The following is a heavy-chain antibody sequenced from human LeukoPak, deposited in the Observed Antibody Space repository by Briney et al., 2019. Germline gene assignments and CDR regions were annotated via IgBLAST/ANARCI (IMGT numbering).Heavy chain of an antibody. D-gene: IGHD3-10*01. CDR2: INPNSGGT. CDR3: ASEGLLRRMVGIGESNKRNWFDH. J-gene: IGHJ5*02. CDR1: GYTFTGYY. V-gene: IGHV1-2*02. Sequence: ASVKVSCKASGYTFTGYYMHWVRQAPGQGLEWMGWINPNSGGTNYAQKFQGRVTVTRDTSISTAYMELSRLRSDDTAVYYCASEGLLRRMVGIGESNKRNWFDHWGQGTLVTVSS.